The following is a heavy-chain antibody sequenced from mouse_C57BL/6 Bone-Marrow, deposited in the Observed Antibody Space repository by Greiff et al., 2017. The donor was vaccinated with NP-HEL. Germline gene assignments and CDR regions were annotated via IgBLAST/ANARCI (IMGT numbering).Heavy chain of an antibody. V-gene: IGHV3-6*01. CDR1: GYSITSGYY. Sequence: EVKLQESGPGLVKPSQSLSLTCSVTGYSITSGYYWNWIRQFPGNKLEWMGYISYDGSNNYNPSLKNRISITRDTSKNQFFLKLNSVTTEDTATYYCARDSKGAYWGQGTLVTVSA. D-gene: IGHD2-5*01. CDR2: ISYDGSN. J-gene: IGHJ3*01. CDR3: ARDSKGAY.